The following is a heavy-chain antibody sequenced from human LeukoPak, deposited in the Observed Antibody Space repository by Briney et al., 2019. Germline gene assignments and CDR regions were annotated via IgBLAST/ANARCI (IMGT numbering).Heavy chain of an antibody. D-gene: IGHD3-16*02. CDR1: GFTFSSYA. J-gene: IGHJ4*02. V-gene: IGHV3-23*01. Sequence: PGGSLRLSCAASGFTFSSYAMSWVRQAPGKGLEWVSAISDSGGSTYYADSVRGRFTISRDNSKNTLYLQMNSLEAEDTAVYYCAKGFDYVWGSYRYTVDYWGQGTLVTVSS. CDR3: AKGFDYVWGSYRYTVDY. CDR2: ISDSGGST.